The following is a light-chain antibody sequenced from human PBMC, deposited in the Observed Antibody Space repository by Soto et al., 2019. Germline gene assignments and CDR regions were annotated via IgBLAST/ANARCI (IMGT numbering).Light chain of an antibody. V-gene: IGLV2-14*03. CDR2: EVS. CDR1: SSDVGGYNY. CDR3: TSFTSSSTGV. Sequence: QSALTQPASVSESPGQSSTISCTGTSSDVGGYNYVSWFQQHPGKAPKLKIYEVSNRPSGVSNRFSGSKSGYTASLTISELQAEDEADYYCTSFTSSSTGVFGGGTKLTVL. J-gene: IGLJ3*02.